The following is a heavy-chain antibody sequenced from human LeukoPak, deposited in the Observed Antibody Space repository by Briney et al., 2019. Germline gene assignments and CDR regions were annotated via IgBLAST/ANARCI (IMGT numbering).Heavy chain of an antibody. Sequence: GGSLRLSCEASGLTVSSNYMSWGRQAPGKGLEWVSVIYSGGSTYYADSVKGRFTISRDNSKNTLYLQMNSLRAEDTAVYYCARVTDLGMDVWGKGTTVTVSS. V-gene: IGHV3-53*01. CDR3: ARVTDLGMDV. D-gene: IGHD7-27*01. CDR1: GLTVSSNY. J-gene: IGHJ6*03. CDR2: IYSGGST.